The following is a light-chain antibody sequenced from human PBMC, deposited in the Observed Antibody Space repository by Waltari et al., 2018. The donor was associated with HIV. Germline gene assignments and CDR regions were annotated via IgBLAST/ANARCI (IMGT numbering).Light chain of an antibody. V-gene: IGLV2-8*01. CDR1: DSDIGTDKL. Sequence: HSDLTQPPSASGSPGQSVTISCTGSDSDIGTDKLVSWYQHHPGKAPKLIIYEVNKRPSGVPDRFSGSKSGDTASLTVSGLQAEDEADYYCASYRGLNNLGVFGTGTKVTVL. J-gene: IGLJ1*01. CDR2: EVN. CDR3: ASYRGLNNLGV.